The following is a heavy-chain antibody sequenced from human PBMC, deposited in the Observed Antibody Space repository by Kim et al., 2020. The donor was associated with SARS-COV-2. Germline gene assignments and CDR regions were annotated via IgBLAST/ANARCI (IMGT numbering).Heavy chain of an antibody. V-gene: IGHV3-7*03. CDR3: ARGGCKPRSGGSCYVFDY. Sequence: GGSLRLSCAASGFTFSSYWMSWVRQAPGKGLEWVANIKQDGSEKYYVDSVKGRFTISRDNAKNSLYLQMNSLRAEDTAVYYCARGGCKPRSGGSCYVFDYWGQGTLVTVSS. D-gene: IGHD2-15*01. CDR2: IKQDGSEK. CDR1: GFTFSSYW. J-gene: IGHJ4*02.